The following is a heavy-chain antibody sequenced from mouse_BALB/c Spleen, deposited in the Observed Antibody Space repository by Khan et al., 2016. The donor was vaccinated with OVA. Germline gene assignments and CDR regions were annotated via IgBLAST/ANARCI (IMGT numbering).Heavy chain of an antibody. V-gene: IGHV9-4*02. CDR3: ARGGAAYYRNDGGAKEY. Sequence: QIQLVQSGPELKKPGETVRISCKASGYTFTTAGIQWVQKMPGKGLKWIGWINTHSGVPKYAEDFKGRFAFSLEISVKTAYLKITNLKNEDTATYYCARGGAAYYRNDGGAKEYWGQGTSVTVSS. D-gene: IGHD2-14*01. CDR1: GYTFTTAG. CDR2: INTHSGVP. J-gene: IGHJ4*01.